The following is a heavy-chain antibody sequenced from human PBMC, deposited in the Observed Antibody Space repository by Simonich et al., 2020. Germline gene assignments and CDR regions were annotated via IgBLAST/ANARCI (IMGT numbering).Heavy chain of an antibody. D-gene: IGHD6-19*01. CDR2: IYYSGST. CDR1: GGSISSYY. CDR3: ARGISSGWYWYFDL. J-gene: IGHJ2*01. V-gene: IGHV4-59*01. Sequence: QVQLQESGPGLVKPSETLSLTCTVSGGSISSYYWSWIRQPPGKGLEWFGYIYYSGSTNYNPSLKSRVPISVDTSKNQFSLKLSSVTAADTAVYYCARGISSGWYWYFDLWGRGTLVTVSS.